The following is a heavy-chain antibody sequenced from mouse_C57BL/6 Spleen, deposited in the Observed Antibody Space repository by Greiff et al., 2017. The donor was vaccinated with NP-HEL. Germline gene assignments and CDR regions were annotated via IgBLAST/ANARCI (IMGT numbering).Heavy chain of an antibody. CDR2: IHPNSGST. CDR1: GYTFTSYW. J-gene: IGHJ3*01. V-gene: IGHV1-64*01. CDR3: ARSGYDYDPAWFAY. D-gene: IGHD2-4*01. Sequence: QVQLKQSGAELVKPGASVQSSCKASGYTFTSYWMHWVKQRPGQGLEWIGMIHPNSGSTNYNEKFKSKATLTVAKSSSTAYMQLSSLTSEDSAVYYCARSGYDYDPAWFAYWGQGTLVTVSA.